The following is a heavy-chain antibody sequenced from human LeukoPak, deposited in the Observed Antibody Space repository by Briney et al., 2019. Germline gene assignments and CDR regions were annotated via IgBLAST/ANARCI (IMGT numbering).Heavy chain of an antibody. J-gene: IGHJ4*02. Sequence: GGSLRLSCEGSAFIFSGHWMNWVRQTPGKGLEWVAVIWNDGSNKYYADSVKGRFTISRDNSRNTLYLQMNSLGGEDTAVYYCARDGWELLRDLGPLNYWGQGTLVTVSS. V-gene: IGHV3-33*08. CDR1: AFIFSGHW. D-gene: IGHD1-26*01. CDR2: IWNDGSNK. CDR3: ARDGWELLRDLGPLNY.